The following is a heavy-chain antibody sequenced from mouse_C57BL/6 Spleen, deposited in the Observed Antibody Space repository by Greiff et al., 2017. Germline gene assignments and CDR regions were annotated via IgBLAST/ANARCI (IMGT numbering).Heavy chain of an antibody. Sequence: QVQLKESGAELVRPGASVKLSCKASGYTFTDYYINWVKQRPGQGLEWIARIYPGSGNTYYNEKFKGKATLTAEKSSSTAYMQLSSLTSEDSAVYFCAREGANWDYWGQGTTLTVSS. CDR1: GYTFTDYY. V-gene: IGHV1-76*01. D-gene: IGHD4-1*01. CDR3: AREGANWDY. J-gene: IGHJ2*01. CDR2: IYPGSGNT.